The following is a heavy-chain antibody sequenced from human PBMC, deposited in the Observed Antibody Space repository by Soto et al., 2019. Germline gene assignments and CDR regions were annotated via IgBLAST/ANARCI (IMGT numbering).Heavy chain of an antibody. D-gene: IGHD3-16*01. CDR1: GGSFSGYY. Sequence: PSETLSLTCAVYGGSFSGYYWSWIRQPPGKGLEWIGEINHSGSTNYNPSLKSRVTISVDTSKNQFSLKLSSVTAADTAVYYCAAMITFGGVIRPGDYWGQGTLVTVS. CDR2: INHSGST. V-gene: IGHV4-34*01. CDR3: AAMITFGGVIRPGDY. J-gene: IGHJ4*02.